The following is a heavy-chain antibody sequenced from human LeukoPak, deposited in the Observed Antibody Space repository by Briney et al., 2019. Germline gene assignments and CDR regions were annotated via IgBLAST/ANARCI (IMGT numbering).Heavy chain of an antibody. D-gene: IGHD3-3*01. V-gene: IGHV4-31*03. CDR2: IYYTGST. Sequence: SETLSLTCTVSGGSISSGGYYWNWIRQHPGKGLEWIGYIYYTGSTDYNPSLKSRVTISVDTSKNQFSLKLSSVTAADTAVYYCARGTEGITIFGVVRSRYGMDVWGQGTTVTVSS. J-gene: IGHJ6*02. CDR3: ARGTEGITIFGVVRSRYGMDV. CDR1: GGSISSGGYY.